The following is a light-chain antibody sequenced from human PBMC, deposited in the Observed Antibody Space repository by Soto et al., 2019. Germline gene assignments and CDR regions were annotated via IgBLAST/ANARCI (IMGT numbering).Light chain of an antibody. Sequence: EIVLTQSPGSLSFSPVELATLSFMASQSVSSSYLAWYQQKPGQAPRLLIFAASSRASGIPDRFSGSGSGTDFTLTISRLEPQDFALFYCQYHGSSPITFGQGTRLEIK. CDR2: AAS. CDR3: QYHGSSPIT. V-gene: IGKV3-20*01. J-gene: IGKJ5*01. CDR1: QSVSSSY.